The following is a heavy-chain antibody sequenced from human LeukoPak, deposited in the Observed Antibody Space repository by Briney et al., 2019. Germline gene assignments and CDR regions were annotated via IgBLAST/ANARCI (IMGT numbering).Heavy chain of an antibody. CDR2: IYYSGST. V-gene: IGHV4-59*08. J-gene: IGHJ4*02. CDR1: GGSISSYY. D-gene: IGHD5-18*01. CDR3: AGLGGYSYGRDFDY. Sequence: SETLSLTCTVSGGSISSYYWSWIRQPPGKGLEWIGYIYYSGSTNYNPSLKSRVTISVDTSKNQFSLKLSSVTAADTAVYYCAGLGGYSYGRDFDYWGQGTLVTVSS.